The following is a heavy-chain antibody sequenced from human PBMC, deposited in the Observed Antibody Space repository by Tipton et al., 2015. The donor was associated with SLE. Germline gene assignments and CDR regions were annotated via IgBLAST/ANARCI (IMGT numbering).Heavy chain of an antibody. J-gene: IGHJ4*02. V-gene: IGHV4-61*02. Sequence: LRLSCTVSGGSISSGSYYWSWIRQPAGKGLEWIGRIYTSGSTNFNPSLKSRVTISVDTSKNQFSLKLSSVTAADTAAYYRAGDNWGLSIFDYWGQGTLVTVSS. CDR2: IYTSGST. CDR1: GGSISSGSYY. D-gene: IGHD7-27*01. CDR3: AGDNWGLSIFDY.